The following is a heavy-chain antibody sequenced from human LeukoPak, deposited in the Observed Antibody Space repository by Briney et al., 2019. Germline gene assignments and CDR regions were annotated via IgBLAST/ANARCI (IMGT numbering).Heavy chain of an antibody. Sequence: GGSLRLSCAASGFTFSSYAMHWVRQAPGKGLEWVSYISSSSSTIYYADSVKGRFTISRDNAKNSLYLQMNSLRAEDTAVYYCARDPSRAIAVAGLFDYWGQGTLVTVSS. CDR3: ARDPSRAIAVAGLFDY. CDR2: ISSSSSTI. J-gene: IGHJ4*02. V-gene: IGHV3-48*04. D-gene: IGHD6-19*01. CDR1: GFTFSSYA.